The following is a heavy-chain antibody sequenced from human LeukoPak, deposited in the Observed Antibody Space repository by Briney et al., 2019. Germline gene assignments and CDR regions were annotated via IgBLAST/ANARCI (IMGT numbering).Heavy chain of an antibody. D-gene: IGHD1-26*01. Sequence: GGSLRLSCAASGFTFSSYAMCWGRQAPGKGLGWVSAISGSGGSPYYADSVEGRFTISRDNSKNTLYLQMNSLRAEDTAVYYCAKDGSGSSDWGQGTLVTVSS. CDR2: ISGSGGSP. CDR1: GFTFSSYA. V-gene: IGHV3-23*01. J-gene: IGHJ4*02. CDR3: AKDGSGSSD.